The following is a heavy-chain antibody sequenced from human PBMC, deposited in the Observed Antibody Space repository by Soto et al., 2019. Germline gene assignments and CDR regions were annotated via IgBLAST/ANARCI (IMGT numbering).Heavy chain of an antibody. CDR3: ARDRRFLEWLDY. V-gene: IGHV3-33*01. J-gene: IGHJ4*02. CDR1: GFTFTSYG. D-gene: IGHD3-3*01. CDR2: IWYDGSNK. Sequence: QVQLVESGGGVVQPGRSLTLSCVASGFTFTSYGIHWVRQAPGKGLEWVAVIWYDGSNKYYGDSVKGRFSISRDNSKNTVLLQMNRLRAEDTAVYYCARDRRFLEWLDYWGQGTLVSVSS.